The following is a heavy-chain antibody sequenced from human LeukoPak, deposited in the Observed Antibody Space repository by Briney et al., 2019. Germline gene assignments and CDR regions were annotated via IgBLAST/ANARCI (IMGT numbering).Heavy chain of an antibody. CDR2: IYYSGST. CDR3: ARDRGSSWYFFDY. CDR1: GGSIRSSSYY. D-gene: IGHD6-13*01. J-gene: IGHJ4*02. V-gene: IGHV4-39*07. Sequence: SETLSLTCTVSGGSIRSSSYYWGWIRQPPGKGLEWIGSIYYSGSTYYNPSLKSRVTISVDTSKNQFSLKLSSVTAADTAVYYCARDRGSSWYFFDYWGQGTLVTVSS.